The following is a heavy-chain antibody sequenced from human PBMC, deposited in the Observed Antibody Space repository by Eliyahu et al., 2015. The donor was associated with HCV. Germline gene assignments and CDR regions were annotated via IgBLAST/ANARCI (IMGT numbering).Heavy chain of an antibody. CDR3: ARHGGGYDSPFDY. CDR1: GGSINPSSTYY. J-gene: IGHJ4*02. CDR2: IYYSGST. Sequence: QLQLQESGPGLVKPSETLSLTCTVSGGSINPSSTYYWGWIRQPPGKGLEWIGSIYYSGSTSYNPSLKSRVTFSLDTSKNQFSLKLNSVTAADTAVYYCARHGGGYDSPFDYWGQGTLVTVSS. V-gene: IGHV4-39*01. D-gene: IGHD5-12*01.